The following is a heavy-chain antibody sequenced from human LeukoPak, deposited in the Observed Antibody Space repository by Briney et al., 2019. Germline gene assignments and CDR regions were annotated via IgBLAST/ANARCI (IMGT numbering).Heavy chain of an antibody. CDR1: GFTFSSYS. CDR3: ARVSLYYYGSGSYYLFGEGYFDY. V-gene: IGHV3-48*01. D-gene: IGHD3-10*01. CDR2: ISSSSSTI. J-gene: IGHJ4*02. Sequence: PGGSLRLSCAASGFTFSSYSMNWVRQAPGKGLEWVSYISSSSSTIYYADSVKGRFTISRDNAKNSLYLQMNSLRAEDTAVYYCARVSLYYYGSGSYYLFGEGYFDYWGQGTLVTVSS.